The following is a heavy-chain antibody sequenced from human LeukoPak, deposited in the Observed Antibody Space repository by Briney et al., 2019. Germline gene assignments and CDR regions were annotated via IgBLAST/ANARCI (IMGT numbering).Heavy chain of an antibody. Sequence: SETLSLTCAVYGGSFSGYYWSWIRQPPGKGLEWIGEINHSGSTNYNPSLESRVTISVDTSKNQFSLKLSSVTAADTAVYYCARIRGYSYGYRYYYYMDVWGKGTTVTVSS. V-gene: IGHV4-34*01. CDR3: ARIRGYSYGYRYYYYMDV. D-gene: IGHD5-18*01. CDR1: GGSFSGYY. CDR2: INHSGST. J-gene: IGHJ6*03.